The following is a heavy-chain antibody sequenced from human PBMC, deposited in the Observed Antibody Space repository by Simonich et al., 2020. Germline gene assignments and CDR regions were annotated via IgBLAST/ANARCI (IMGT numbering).Heavy chain of an antibody. J-gene: IGHJ4*02. Sequence: QVQLVQSGAEVKKPGASVKVSCKASGYTFTSYYMHWGQQAPGKGLEWKRIINPSGSSTSYAKKFQGRVTMTRDTSTSTVYMERSSLRSEDTAVYYCARRHSSSRTFDYWGQGTLVTVSS. CDR3: ARRHSSSRTFDY. CDR2: INPSGSST. D-gene: IGHD6-6*01. CDR1: GYTFTSYY. V-gene: IGHV1-46*03.